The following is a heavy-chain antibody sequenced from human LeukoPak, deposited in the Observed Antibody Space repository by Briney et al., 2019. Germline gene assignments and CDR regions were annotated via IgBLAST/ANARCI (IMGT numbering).Heavy chain of an antibody. CDR1: GFTFSSYA. CDR3: AKKMAAVHYFDY. D-gene: IGHD5-24*01. V-gene: IGHV3-23*01. J-gene: IGHJ4*02. Sequence: GGSLRLSCAASGFTFSSYAMSWVRQAPVKGLEWVSAISGSGGSTYYADSVKGRFTISRDNSKDTLYLQMNSLRAEDTAVYYCAKKMAAVHYFDYWGQGTLVTVSS. CDR2: ISGSGGST.